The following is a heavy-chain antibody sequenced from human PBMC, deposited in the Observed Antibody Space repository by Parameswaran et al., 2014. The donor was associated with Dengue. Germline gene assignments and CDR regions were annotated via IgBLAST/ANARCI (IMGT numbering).Heavy chain of an antibody. V-gene: IGHV4-34*01. CDR3: AGRASHSMTTVTRSRYYFDY. CDR2: INHSGST. Sequence: VRQMPGKGLEWIGEINHSGSTNYNPSLKSRVTISVDTSKNQFSLKLSSVTAADTAVYYCAGRASHSMTTVTRSRYYFDYWGQGTLVTVSS. D-gene: IGHD4-17*01. J-gene: IGHJ4*02.